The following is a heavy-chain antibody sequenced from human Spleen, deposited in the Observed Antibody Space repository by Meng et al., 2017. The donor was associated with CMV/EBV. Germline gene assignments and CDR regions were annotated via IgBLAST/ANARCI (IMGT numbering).Heavy chain of an antibody. CDR2: IYYSGRT. V-gene: IGHV4-39*07. CDR1: GGSFSRYY. D-gene: IGHD2-8*01. Sequence: SETLSLTCAVDGGSFSRYYWGWIRQPPGKGLEWIGSIYYSGRTYYNPSLKSRVTISVDTSKKQFSLKLSSVTAADTAVYYCARVPRYCTNGVCYDESYYGMDVWGQGTTVTVSS. CDR3: ARVPRYCTNGVCYDESYYGMDV. J-gene: IGHJ6*02.